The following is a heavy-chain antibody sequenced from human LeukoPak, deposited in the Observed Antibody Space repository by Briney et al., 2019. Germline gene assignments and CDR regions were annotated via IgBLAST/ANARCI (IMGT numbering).Heavy chain of an antibody. D-gene: IGHD1-26*01. Sequence: PGGSLRLSCAASGFTFSSYSMNWVRQAPGKGLEWVSSISSSSSYIYYADSVKGRFTISRDNAKNSLYLQMNSLRAEDTAVYYCARDLMWGWELLPRGGGPFYMDVWGKGTTVTVSS. CDR3: ARDLMWGWELLPRGGGPFYMDV. J-gene: IGHJ6*03. V-gene: IGHV3-21*01. CDR1: GFTFSSYS. CDR2: ISSSSSYI.